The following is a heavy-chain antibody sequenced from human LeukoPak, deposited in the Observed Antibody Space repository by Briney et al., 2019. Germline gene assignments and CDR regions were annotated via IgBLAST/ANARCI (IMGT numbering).Heavy chain of an antibody. CDR3: AKGVAVASPYYFDY. CDR2: ISGSGSST. D-gene: IGHD6-19*01. V-gene: IGHV3-23*01. CDR1: GFTFSSYA. J-gene: IGHJ4*02. Sequence: PGGSLRLSCAASGFTFSSYAMSWVRQAPGKGLEWVSPISGSGSSTYYADSVKGRFTFSRDNSKNTLYLQMNSLRAEDTAVYYCAKGVAVASPYYFDYWGQGTLVTVSS.